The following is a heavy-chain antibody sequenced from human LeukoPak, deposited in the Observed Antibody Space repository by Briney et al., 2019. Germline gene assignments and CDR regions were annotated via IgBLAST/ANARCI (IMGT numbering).Heavy chain of an antibody. CDR2: IYYSGST. D-gene: IGHD3-10*01. Sequence: SETLSLTCTVSGGSISSYYWSWIRQPPGKGLEWIGYIYYSGSTNYNPSLKSRVTISVDTSKNQFSLKLSSVTAADTAVYYCARPDLSGDQNYWGQGTLVTVSS. CDR1: GGSISSYY. CDR3: ARPDLSGDQNY. J-gene: IGHJ4*02. V-gene: IGHV4-59*08.